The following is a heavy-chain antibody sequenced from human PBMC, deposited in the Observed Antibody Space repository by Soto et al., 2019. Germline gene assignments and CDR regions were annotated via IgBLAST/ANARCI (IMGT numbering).Heavy chain of an antibody. CDR3: ASGYDFWSGGAYMDV. D-gene: IGHD3-3*01. Sequence: QVQLVQSGAEVKKPGASVKVSCKASGYTCTSYAMHWVRQAPGQRLEWMGWINAGNGNTKYSQKCQGRVTSTGETAARTAYMELSSLRSEDTAVYYCASGYDFWSGGAYMDVWGKGTTVTVSS. CDR1: GYTCTSYA. J-gene: IGHJ6*03. CDR2: INAGNGNT. V-gene: IGHV1-3*01.